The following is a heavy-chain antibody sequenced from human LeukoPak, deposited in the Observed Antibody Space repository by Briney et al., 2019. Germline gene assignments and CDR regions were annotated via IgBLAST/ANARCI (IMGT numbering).Heavy chain of an antibody. CDR3: ARRVGATRRDY. CDR2: INHSGST. J-gene: IGHJ4*02. V-gene: IGHV4-34*01. D-gene: IGHD1-26*01. CDR1: GGSFSGYY. Sequence: SETLPLTCAVYGGSFSGYYWSWIRQPPGKGLEWIGEINHSGSTNYNPSLKSRVTISVDTSKNQFSLKLSSVTAADTAVYYCARRVGATRRDYWGQGTLVTVSS.